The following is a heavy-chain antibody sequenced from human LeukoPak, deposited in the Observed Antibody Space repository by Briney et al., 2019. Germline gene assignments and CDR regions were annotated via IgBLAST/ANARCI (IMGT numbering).Heavy chain of an antibody. CDR3: ATHTIVGVVTYGFPI. V-gene: IGHV1-24*01. CDR2: FVPEDAET. CDR1: GYTGIELS. Sequence: ASVKVSCKLSGYTGIELSMNWVRQAPGKGLEWLGGFVPEDAETVYAQKFQGRVTMTEDTSTDTAYMELSRLTSEDRAVYYCATHTIVGVVTYGFPIWGRGTLVTVSS. D-gene: IGHD3-3*01. J-gene: IGHJ4*03.